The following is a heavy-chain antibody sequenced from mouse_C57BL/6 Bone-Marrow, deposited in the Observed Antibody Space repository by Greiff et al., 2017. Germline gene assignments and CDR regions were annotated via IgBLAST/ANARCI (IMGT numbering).Heavy chain of an antibody. CDR3: ARFGGVYYGSSYSAY. Sequence: QLKQSGAELARPGASVKLSCKASGYTFTSYGISWVKQRTGQGLEWIGEIYPRSGNTYYNEKFKGKATLTADKSSSTAYMELRSLTSEDSAVYFCARFGGVYYGSSYSAYWGQGTLVTVSA. V-gene: IGHV1-81*01. CDR1: GYTFTSYG. J-gene: IGHJ3*01. D-gene: IGHD1-1*01. CDR2: IYPRSGNT.